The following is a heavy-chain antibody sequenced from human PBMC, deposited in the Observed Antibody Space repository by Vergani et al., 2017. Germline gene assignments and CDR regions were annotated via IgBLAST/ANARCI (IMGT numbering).Heavy chain of an antibody. D-gene: IGHD5-24*01. CDR3: ARVPRWLQLRYFDY. V-gene: IGHV4-34*01. Sequence: QVQLQQWCAGLLKPSETLSLTCAVYGGSFSGYYWSWIRQPPGKGLEWIGEINHSGSTNYNPSLKSRVTISVDTSKNQFSLKLSSVTAADTAVYYCARVPRWLQLRYFDYWGQGTLVTVSS. CDR2: INHSGST. J-gene: IGHJ4*02. CDR1: GGSFSGYY.